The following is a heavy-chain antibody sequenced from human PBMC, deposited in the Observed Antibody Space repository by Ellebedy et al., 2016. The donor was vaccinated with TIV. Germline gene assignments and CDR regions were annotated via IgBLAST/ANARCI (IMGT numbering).Heavy chain of an antibody. CDR1: GFTFSDFY. J-gene: IGHJ5*02. Sequence: GGSLRLXCAASGFTFSDFYLSWIRQAPGKGLEWVSYISSSGSVIQNADSVKGRFTISRDNAKNSLYLQMNTLRAEDTAVYYCARERDSGYSSGWYWFDPWGQGTLVTVSS. CDR3: ARERDSGYSSGWYWFDP. D-gene: IGHD6-19*01. V-gene: IGHV3-11*04. CDR2: ISSSGSVI.